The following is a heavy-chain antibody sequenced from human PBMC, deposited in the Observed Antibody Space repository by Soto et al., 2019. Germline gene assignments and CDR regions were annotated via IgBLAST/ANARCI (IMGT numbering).Heavy chain of an antibody. Sequence: EVQLVESGGGLVQPGGSLRLSCAASGFTFSDHYMDWVRQAPGKGLEWVGRSRNKPNSYTTEYAASVKGRFTISRDDSQNSLYLQMNSLKAEDTAMYYCTSALAVASGIVDYWGQGTLVTVSS. D-gene: IGHD6-19*01. CDR1: GFTFSDHY. V-gene: IGHV3-72*01. J-gene: IGHJ4*02. CDR2: SRNKPNSYTT. CDR3: TSALAVASGIVDY.